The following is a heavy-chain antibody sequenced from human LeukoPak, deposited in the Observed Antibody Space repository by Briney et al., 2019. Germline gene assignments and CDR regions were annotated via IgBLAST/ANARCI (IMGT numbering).Heavy chain of an antibody. V-gene: IGHV1-18*01. Sequence: ASVKVSCKASGYTFTSYGIRWVRQAPGQGLEWMGWINSYNGNTNYAQKLQGRVTMTTDTSTTTVYMELRSLRSDDTAVYYCARDGGSGNFFWGQGTLVTVSS. D-gene: IGHD1-26*01. CDR1: GYTFTSYG. CDR2: INSYNGNT. J-gene: IGHJ4*02. CDR3: ARDGGSGNFF.